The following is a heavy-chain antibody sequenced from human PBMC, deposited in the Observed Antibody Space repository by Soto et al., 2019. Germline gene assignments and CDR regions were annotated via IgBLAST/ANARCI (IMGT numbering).Heavy chain of an antibody. CDR3: TTGSITMVRRAPEGMDV. CDR1: GFTFSNAW. CDR2: IKSKTDGGTT. D-gene: IGHD3-10*01. V-gene: IGHV3-15*01. Sequence: GGSLRLSCAASGFTFSNAWMSWVRQAPGKGLEWVGRIKSKTDGGTTDYAAPVKGRFTISRDDSKNTLYLQMNSLKTEDTAVYDCTTGSITMVRRAPEGMDVWGQGTTGNLSS. J-gene: IGHJ6*01.